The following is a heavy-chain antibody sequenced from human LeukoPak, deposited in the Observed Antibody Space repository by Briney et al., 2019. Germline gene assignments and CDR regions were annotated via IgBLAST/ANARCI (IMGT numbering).Heavy chain of an antibody. V-gene: IGHV4-59*01. CDR3: ASQSGEF. J-gene: IGHJ4*02. CDR2: IYYSGST. Sequence: SETLSLTCTVACGSITSYYWSWVRQPPGKGLEWIGYIYYSGSTNYNPSLKSRVTISVDTSKNQFSLKLSSVTAADTAVYYCASQSGEFWGQGTLVTVSS. D-gene: IGHD2/OR15-2a*01. CDR1: CGSITSYY.